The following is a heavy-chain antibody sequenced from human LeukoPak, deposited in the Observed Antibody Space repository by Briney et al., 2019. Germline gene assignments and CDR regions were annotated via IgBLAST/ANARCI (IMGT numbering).Heavy chain of an antibody. J-gene: IGHJ6*02. V-gene: IGHV4-59*12. D-gene: IGHD6-13*01. CDR1: GGSISSYY. Sequence: SETLSLTCTVSGGSISSYYWSWIRQPPGKGLEWIGYIYYSGSTNYNPSLKSRVTISVDTSKNQFSLKLSSVTAADTAVYYCVRDGEQQLIPPYYYYGMDVWGQGTTVTVSS. CDR2: IYYSGST. CDR3: VRDGEQQLIPPYYYYGMDV.